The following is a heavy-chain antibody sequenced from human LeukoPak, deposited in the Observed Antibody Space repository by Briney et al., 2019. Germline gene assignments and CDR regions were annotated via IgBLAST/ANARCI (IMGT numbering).Heavy chain of an antibody. J-gene: IGHJ5*02. CDR2: IYHTGTT. CDR1: GGSISSHY. CDR3: ARGARYDFVSGCYPNWFDP. V-gene: IGHV4-59*11. D-gene: IGHD3-3*01. Sequence: SETLSLTCTVSGGSISSHYWSWIRQPPGKGLEWIGYIYHTGTTNYNPSLKSRLSMSIDTSKNYFSLKLNSMTAADTAVYYCARGARYDFVSGCYPNWFDPWGQGTLVTVSS.